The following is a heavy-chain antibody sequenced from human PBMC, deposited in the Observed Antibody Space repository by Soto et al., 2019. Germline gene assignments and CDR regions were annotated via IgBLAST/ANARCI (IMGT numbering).Heavy chain of an antibody. V-gene: IGHV3-30-3*01. CDR2: ISNDGSNK. CDR3: AREYSLAVLAPGY. D-gene: IGHD2-8*02. J-gene: IGHJ4*02. Sequence: GGSLRLSCAASGFTFSSYAMHWVRQAPGKGLEWVAVISNDGSNKHYADSVKGRFTISRDNSKNTLYLQMSSLRADDTAVYYCAREYSLAVLAPGYWGQGTLVTVSS. CDR1: GFTFSSYA.